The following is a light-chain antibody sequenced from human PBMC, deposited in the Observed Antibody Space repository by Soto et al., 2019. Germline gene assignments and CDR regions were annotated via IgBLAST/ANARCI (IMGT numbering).Light chain of an antibody. CDR3: QHYNTYPWT. V-gene: IGKV1-5*03. CDR2: KAS. Sequence: DIQMTQSPSTLSASVGDRVTITCRASQSIRNWLAWYQQKPGKGPKLLIYKASHLESGVPSRFSGSGSGTEFTLTISSLQPGDFATYYCQHYNTYPWTFGHGTKVDIK. J-gene: IGKJ1*01. CDR1: QSIRNW.